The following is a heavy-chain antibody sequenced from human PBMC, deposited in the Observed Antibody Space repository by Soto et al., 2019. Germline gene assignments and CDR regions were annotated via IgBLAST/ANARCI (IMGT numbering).Heavy chain of an antibody. CDR3: ATGRSEIVPGAMDT. D-gene: IGHD2-2*01. V-gene: IGHV4-4*07. J-gene: IGHJ5*02. Sequence: QVQLQESGPGLVKPSETLSLSCTVSGGSFRSYYCNWVRKSAGKGLEWIGRIYPTGCTTYNPSLKSRLNMSVDTSKNQFSLRLTSMTAEDTAVYYCATGRSEIVPGAMDTWGQGTLVTVSS. CDR2: IYPTGCT. CDR1: GGSFRSYY.